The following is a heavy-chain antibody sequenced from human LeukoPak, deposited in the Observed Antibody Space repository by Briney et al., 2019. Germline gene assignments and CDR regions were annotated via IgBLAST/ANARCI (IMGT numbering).Heavy chain of an antibody. CDR2: IYYTGST. Sequence: SETLSLTCTVSGGSISSYFWTWIRQPPGKGLEWIGYIYYTGSTNYNPSLKSRVTISVDTSKNQFSLKLSSVTAADTAVYYCATYGSRYNYFDPWGQGTLVTVTS. CDR1: GGSISSYF. J-gene: IGHJ5*02. V-gene: IGHV4-59*01. D-gene: IGHD3-10*01. CDR3: ATYGSRYNYFDP.